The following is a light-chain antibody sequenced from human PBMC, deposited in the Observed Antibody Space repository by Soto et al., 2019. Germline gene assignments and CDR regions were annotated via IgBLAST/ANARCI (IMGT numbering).Light chain of an antibody. CDR1: QTVSSH. V-gene: IGKV3-15*01. Sequence: VMTQSPATLSVSPGERATLSCRANQTVSSHLAWYQQKPGQAPRLLIYGASTRATDVPARFSGSGSGTEFTLTISSLQSEDFAVYYCQHYNNWPYTFGQGTKVDIK. J-gene: IGKJ2*01. CDR3: QHYNNWPYT. CDR2: GAS.